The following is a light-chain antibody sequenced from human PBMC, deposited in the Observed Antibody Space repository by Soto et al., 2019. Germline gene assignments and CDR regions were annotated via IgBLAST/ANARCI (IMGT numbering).Light chain of an antibody. CDR2: EVS. CDR3: SSYTNSNTRYV. V-gene: IGLV2-14*01. CDR1: SSDVGGYNY. J-gene: IGLJ1*01. Sequence: QSVLTQPASVSGSPGQSITISCTGTSSDVGGYNYVSWYQRHPGKAPKLMIYEVSNRPSGVSNRFSGSKSANTASLTISGLQAEDEADYFCSSYTNSNTRYVFGTGTKVTVL.